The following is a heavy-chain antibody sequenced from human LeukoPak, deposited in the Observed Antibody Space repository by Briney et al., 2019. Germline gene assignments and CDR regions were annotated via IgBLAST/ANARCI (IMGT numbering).Heavy chain of an antibody. Sequence: ASVKVSCKASGYTFTSYGITWVRQAPGQGLEWMGWISAYYGNTNYAQKLQGRVTMTTDTSTSTAYMELRSLRSDDTAVYYCARGGGAAADYSYYYMDVWGKGTTVTVSS. V-gene: IGHV1-18*01. CDR2: ISAYYGNT. D-gene: IGHD6-13*01. CDR1: GYTFTSYG. J-gene: IGHJ6*03. CDR3: ARGGGAAADYSYYYMDV.